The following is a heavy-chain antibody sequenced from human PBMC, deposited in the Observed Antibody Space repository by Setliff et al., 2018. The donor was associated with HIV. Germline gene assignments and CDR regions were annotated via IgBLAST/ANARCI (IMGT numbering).Heavy chain of an antibody. Sequence: SETLSLTCTVSGDSISGGIYYWTWIRQPAGKALEWIGRMYNSGSTNYNPSFQSRVMISTDTSKNQFSLKLRSVTAADTAVYYCATSAESGFGIHWGVFNIWGQGTRVTVSS. CDR2: MYNSGST. D-gene: IGHD3-10*01. CDR1: GDSISGGIYY. V-gene: IGHV4-61*02. CDR3: ATSAESGFGIHWGVFNI. J-gene: IGHJ3*02.